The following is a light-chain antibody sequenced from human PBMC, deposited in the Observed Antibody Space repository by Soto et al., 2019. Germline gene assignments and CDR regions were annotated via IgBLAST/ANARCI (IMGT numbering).Light chain of an antibody. V-gene: IGLV1-40*01. J-gene: IGLJ1*01. CDR2: GNT. CDR3: QSYDSSLSAISV. CDR1: SSNIGAGHN. Sequence: QSVLTQPPSVSGAPGQRVTISCTGSSSNIGAGHNVHWYQQLPGTAPKLLIYGNTNRPSGVPDRFSGSKSGTSASLAITGLQAEDEADYYCQSYDSSLSAISVFGTGTKLTVL.